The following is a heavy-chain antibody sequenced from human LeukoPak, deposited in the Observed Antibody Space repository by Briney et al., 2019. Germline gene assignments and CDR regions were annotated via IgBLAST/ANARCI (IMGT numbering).Heavy chain of an antibody. CDR1: GFLFSNSW. CDR2: INQDGSAK. V-gene: IGHV3-7*05. Sequence: GGSLRLSCADSGFLFSNSWLAWVRQAPGRGLEWLANINQDGSAKTCVDSVKGRFTISRDNAKNSLYLQMNSLRAEDTAMYYCARDSGYNAFDYWGQGTLVTVSS. J-gene: IGHJ4*02. D-gene: IGHD5-12*01. CDR3: ARDSGYNAFDY.